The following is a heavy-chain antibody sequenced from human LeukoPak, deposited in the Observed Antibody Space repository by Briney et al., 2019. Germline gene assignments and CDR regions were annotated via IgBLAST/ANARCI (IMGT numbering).Heavy chain of an antibody. D-gene: IGHD2-2*01. CDR3: ARSLSFTIDSSTKRYYYYYGMDV. V-gene: IGHV4-59*08. CDR2: IYYSGST. Sequence: SETLSLTCTVSGGSISSYYWSWIRQPPGKGLEWIGYIYYSGSTNYNPSLKSRVTISVDTSKNQFSLKLSSVTAADTAVYYCARSLSFTIDSSTKRYYYYYGMDVWGQGTTVTVYS. J-gene: IGHJ6*02. CDR1: GGSISSYY.